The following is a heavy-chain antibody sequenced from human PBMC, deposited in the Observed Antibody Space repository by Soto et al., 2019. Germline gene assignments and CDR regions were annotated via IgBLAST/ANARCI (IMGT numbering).Heavy chain of an antibody. CDR1: GYTFTSYY. V-gene: IGHV1-46*01. CDR3: ARGPRDCTNGVCYPEYFDY. J-gene: IGHJ4*02. CDR2: INPSGGST. Sequence: GASVKVSCKASGYTFTSYYMHWVRQAPGQGXEWMGIINPSGGSTSYAQKFQGRVTMTRDTSTSTVYMELSSLRSEDTAVYYCARGPRDCTNGVCYPEYFDYWGQGTLVTVYS. D-gene: IGHD2-8*01.